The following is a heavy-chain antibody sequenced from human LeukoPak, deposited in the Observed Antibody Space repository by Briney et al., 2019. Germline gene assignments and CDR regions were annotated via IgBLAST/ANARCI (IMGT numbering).Heavy chain of an antibody. CDR1: GFTFSNAW. J-gene: IGHJ6*03. CDR2: IKSKTDGGTT. V-gene: IGHV3-15*01. CDR3: TTVLTNDYYYMDV. Sequence: GGSLRLSCAASGFTFSNAWMSWVRQAPGKGLEWVGRIKSKTDGGTTDYAAPVKGRFTISRDDTKNTLYLQMNSLKTEDTAVYYCTTVLTNDYYYMDVWGKGTTVTVSS. D-gene: IGHD2-21*02.